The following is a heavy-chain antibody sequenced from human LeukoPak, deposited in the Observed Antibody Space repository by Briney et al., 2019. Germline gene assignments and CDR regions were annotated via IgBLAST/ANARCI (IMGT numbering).Heavy chain of an antibody. Sequence: ASVKVSCKASGYTFTSYYMHWVRQAPGQGLEWMGIINPSGGSTSYAQKFQGRVTMTTDTSTSTVYMELRSLRSDDTAVYYCARDKNWKPDYWGQGTLVTVSS. J-gene: IGHJ4*02. D-gene: IGHD1-1*01. CDR1: GYTFTSYY. V-gene: IGHV1-46*01. CDR3: ARDKNWKPDY. CDR2: INPSGGST.